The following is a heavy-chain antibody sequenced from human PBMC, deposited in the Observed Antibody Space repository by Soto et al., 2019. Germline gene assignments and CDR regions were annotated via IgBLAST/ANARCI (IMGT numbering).Heavy chain of an antibody. D-gene: IGHD3-3*01. CDR1: GYDFNTNW. CDR3: ARLPRDCNKTSCYYADH. CDR2: MYPGDSDT. Sequence: GESLKISCRGSGYDFNTNWFGWVRQLPGRGLEWVGIMYPGDSDTRYNPSLQGHVTLSVDVTVSTAFLQWRSLETSDAGMYFCARLPRDCNKTSCYYADHWGQGTQVTVSS. V-gene: IGHV5-51*01. J-gene: IGHJ4*02.